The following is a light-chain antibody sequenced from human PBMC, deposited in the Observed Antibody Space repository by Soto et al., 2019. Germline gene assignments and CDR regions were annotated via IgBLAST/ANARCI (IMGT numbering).Light chain of an antibody. Sequence: EIVLTQSPGTLSLSPGERATLSCRASQSVSSSYLAWYQQKPGQAPRLRIYGASSRATGIPDRFSGSGSGTDFTLTISRLEPEDFAVYYCQQYGSSPGTFGQGTQLEIK. CDR1: QSVSSSY. V-gene: IGKV3-20*01. CDR3: QQYGSSPGT. J-gene: IGKJ2*01. CDR2: GAS.